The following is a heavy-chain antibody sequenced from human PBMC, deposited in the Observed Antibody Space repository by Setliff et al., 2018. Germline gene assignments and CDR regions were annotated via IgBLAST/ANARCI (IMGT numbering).Heavy chain of an antibody. CDR2: IYYRGST. D-gene: IGHD2-2*01. CDR1: GGSISSSSYY. CDR3: ARKSRNIVVVPAAVIYYYYYYMDV. J-gene: IGHJ6*03. Sequence: SETLSLTCTVSGGSISSSSYYWGWIRQPPGKGLEWIGSIYYRGSTYYNPSLKSRVTISIDTSKNQFSLKLSSVTAADTAVYYCARKSRNIVVVPAAVIYYYYYYMDVWGKGTTVTVSS. V-gene: IGHV4-39*07.